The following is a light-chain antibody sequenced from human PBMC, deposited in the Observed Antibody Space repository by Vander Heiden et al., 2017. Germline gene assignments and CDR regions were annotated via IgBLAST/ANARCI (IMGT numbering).Light chain of an antibody. CDR2: GAS. J-gene: IGKJ4*01. V-gene: IGKV3-15*01. Sequence: EIVLTPSPATLPVSPGERATLPCRASQSVSSNLAWYQQKPGQAPRLLIYGASTRATGIPARFSGSGSGTEFTLTISSLQSEDFAVYYCQHYNNWPPLTFGGGTKVEIK. CDR1: QSVSSN. CDR3: QHYNNWPPLT.